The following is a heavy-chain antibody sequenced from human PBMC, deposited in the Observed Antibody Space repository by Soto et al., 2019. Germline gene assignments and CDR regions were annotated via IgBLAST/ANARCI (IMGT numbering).Heavy chain of an antibody. J-gene: IGHJ5*02. CDR1: GCSISSYS. D-gene: IGHD2-15*01. CDR3: ARDKYCSGGSCRKNWFDP. CDR2: IYDDGSA. V-gene: IGHV4-59*01. Sequence: PXETLSLTCTVAGCSISSYSWSWIRQPPGKGLEWLAYIYDDGSANYNPSLKSRATISLDMSKNQFSLKLTSVTAADTAVYYCARDKYCSGGSCRKNWFDPWGQGTLVTVSS.